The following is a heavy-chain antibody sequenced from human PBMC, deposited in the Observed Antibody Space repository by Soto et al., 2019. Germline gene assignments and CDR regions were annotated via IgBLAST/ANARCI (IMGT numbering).Heavy chain of an antibody. CDR3: ARDFRPGGYFDWLLGY. J-gene: IGHJ4*02. D-gene: IGHD3-9*01. CDR1: GGTFSSYA. Sequence: SVEVSCKGSGGTFSSYAISWGGQAPGQGLEWMGGIIPIFGTANYAQKFQGRVTITADESTSTAYMELSSLRSEDTAVYYCARDFRPGGYFDWLLGYWGQGTLVTVSS. CDR2: IIPIFGTA. V-gene: IGHV1-69*13.